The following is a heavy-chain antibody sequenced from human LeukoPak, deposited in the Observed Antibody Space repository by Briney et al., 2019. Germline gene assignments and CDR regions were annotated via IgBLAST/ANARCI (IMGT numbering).Heavy chain of an antibody. CDR1: GFTFSDAW. Sequence: GGSLRLSCAASGFTFSDAWMTCVRQAPGKGLDWVGRIKSKVNGGTTDYAAPVKGRFTISRDDSKNTLYFQMNSLKTEDTAVYYCTALGYPQYFHHWGQGTLVTVSS. D-gene: IGHD2-15*01. V-gene: IGHV3-15*01. J-gene: IGHJ4*02. CDR3: TALGYPQYFHH. CDR2: IKSKVNGGTT.